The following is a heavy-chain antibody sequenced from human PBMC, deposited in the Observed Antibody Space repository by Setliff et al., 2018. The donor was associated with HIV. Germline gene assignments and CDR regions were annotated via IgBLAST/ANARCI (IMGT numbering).Heavy chain of an antibody. J-gene: IGHJ6*03. CDR3: AREGGVDLPTMDV. D-gene: IGHD2-15*01. CDR1: GGSISSYF. CDR2: IYTNGST. V-gene: IGHV4-4*08. Sequence: SETLSLTCTVSGGSISSYFWSWIRQPPGKGLEWIGYIYTNGSTNYNPSLKSRVTISVDTSKNQFSLKLNSETAADTAVYYCAREGGVDLPTMDVWGKGTTVTVSS.